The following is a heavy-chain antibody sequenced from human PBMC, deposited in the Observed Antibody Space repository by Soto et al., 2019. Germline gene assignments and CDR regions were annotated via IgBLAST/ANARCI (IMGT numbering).Heavy chain of an antibody. CDR2: INTNTGNP. D-gene: IGHD3-3*01. Sequence: ASVKVSCKASGYTFTSYAMNWVRQAPGQGLEWMGWINTNTGNPTYAQGFTGRFVFSLDTSVSTAYLQICSLKAEDTAVYYCARGKNQTSYYDFWSGYWGTPDYYYYYGMDVWGQGTTVTVSS. V-gene: IGHV7-4-1*01. CDR3: ARGKNQTSYYDFWSGYWGTPDYYYYYGMDV. CDR1: GYTFTSYA. J-gene: IGHJ6*02.